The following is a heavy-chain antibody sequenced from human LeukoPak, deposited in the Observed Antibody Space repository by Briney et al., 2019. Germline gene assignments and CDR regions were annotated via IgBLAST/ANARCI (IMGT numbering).Heavy chain of an antibody. CDR2: INPDGSTT. CDR3: ARVSRDLDY. D-gene: IGHD2/OR15-2a*01. J-gene: IGHJ4*02. Sequence: PGGSLRLSCAASGFTFSSSWMHWVRQAPGKGLVWVSRINPDGSTTSHADSVKGRFTISRDNAKNTVYLQMNSLRAEDTAVYYCARVSRDLDYWGQGTLVTVSS. CDR1: GFTFSSSW. V-gene: IGHV3-74*01.